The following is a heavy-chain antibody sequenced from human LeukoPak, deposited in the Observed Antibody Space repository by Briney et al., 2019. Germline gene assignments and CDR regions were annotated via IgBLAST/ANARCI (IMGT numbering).Heavy chain of an antibody. J-gene: IGHJ4*02. CDR2: VNGDGSIR. V-gene: IGHV3-74*01. CDR3: TSALNINIHY. D-gene: IGHD1/OR15-1a*01. Sequence: GGSLRLSCAATGLAVTTEWMHWVRQAPGKGLVWVSGVNGDGSIRNYADSVKGRFTISRDDAKKTLYLQMNSLRDEDTALYYCTSALNINIHYWGQGTLVTVSS. CDR1: GLAVTTEW.